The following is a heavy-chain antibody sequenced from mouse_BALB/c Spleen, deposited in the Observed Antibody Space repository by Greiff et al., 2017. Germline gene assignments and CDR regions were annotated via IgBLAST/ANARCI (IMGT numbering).Heavy chain of an antibody. CDR2: ISYSGST. CDR3: ARKDYRYDWFAY. V-gene: IGHV3-2*02. CDR1: GYSITSDYA. Sequence: EVKVEESGPGLVKPSQSLSLTCTVTGYSITSDYAWNWIRQFPGNKLEWMGYISYSGSTSYNPSLKSRISITRDTSKNQFFLQLNSVTTEDTATYYCARKDYRYDWFAYWGQGTLVTVSA. J-gene: IGHJ3*01. D-gene: IGHD2-14*01.